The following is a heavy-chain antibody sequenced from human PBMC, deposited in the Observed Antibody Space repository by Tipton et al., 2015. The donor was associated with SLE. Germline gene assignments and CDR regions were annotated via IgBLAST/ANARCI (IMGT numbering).Heavy chain of an antibody. J-gene: IGHJ3*02. CDR1: GGSISSSSYY. V-gene: IGHV4-39*07. Sequence: TLSLTCTVSGGSISSSSYYWGWIRQPPGKGLEWIGSIYYSGSTYYNPSLKSRVTISVDTSKNQFSLKLSSVTAADTAVYYCARRPPYYYDSGAGASDIWGQGTMITVSS. D-gene: IGHD3-22*01. CDR3: ARRPPYYYDSGAGASDI. CDR2: IYYSGST.